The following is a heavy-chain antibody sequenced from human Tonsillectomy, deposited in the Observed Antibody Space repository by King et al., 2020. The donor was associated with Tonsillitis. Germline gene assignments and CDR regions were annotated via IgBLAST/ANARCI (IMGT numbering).Heavy chain of an antibody. D-gene: IGHD6-13*01. CDR1: GYTFTGYY. J-gene: IGHJ5*02. V-gene: IGHV1-2*02. CDR2: INPNSGGT. CDR3: ARGGPEDSSRHNWFDP. Sequence: VQLVESGAEVKKPGASVKVSCKASGYTFTGYYMHWVRQAPGQGLEWMGWINPNSGGTNYAQKFQGRVTMTRDTSISTAYMELSRLRSDETAVYYCARGGPEDSSRHNWFDPWGQGTLVTVSS.